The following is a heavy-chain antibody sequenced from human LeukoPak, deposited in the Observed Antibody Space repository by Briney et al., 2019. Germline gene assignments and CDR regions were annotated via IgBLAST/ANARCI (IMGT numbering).Heavy chain of an antibody. Sequence: SETLSLTCTVSGGAISSYYWSWIRQPPGKGLEWIGYIYYSVSTNNNPSLKSRVTMSVDTSKNQLSLKLISLTAADTAVYYCARNPAAVKAFDIWGQGTLVTVSS. CDR2: IYYSVST. D-gene: IGHD6-13*01. J-gene: IGHJ3*02. CDR3: ARNPAAVKAFDI. V-gene: IGHV4-59*12. CDR1: GGAISSYY.